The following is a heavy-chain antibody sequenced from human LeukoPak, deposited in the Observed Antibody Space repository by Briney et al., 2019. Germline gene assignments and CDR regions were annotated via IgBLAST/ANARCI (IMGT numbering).Heavy chain of an antibody. J-gene: IGHJ3*02. Sequence: SETLSLTCTVSGGSISSSTYYWGWVRQPPGKGLEWIGSVSYSGTTYYNPSLKSRVTISVDTSKNQFSLKLSSVTAADTAVYYCASPWELLGAFDIWGQGTMVTVSS. CDR1: GGSISSSTYY. CDR2: VSYSGTT. CDR3: ASPWELLGAFDI. D-gene: IGHD1-26*01. V-gene: IGHV4-39*01.